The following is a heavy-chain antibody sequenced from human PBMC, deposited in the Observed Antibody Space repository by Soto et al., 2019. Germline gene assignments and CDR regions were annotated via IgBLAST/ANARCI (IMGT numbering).Heavy chain of an antibody. CDR1: GGSFNSFY. J-gene: IGHJ4*02. D-gene: IGHD3-10*01. Sequence: QVQVQQWGAGLVKPSETLSLTCAVDGGSFNSFYWSWIRQPPGKGLEWIGEINHIGITHYNPSVKSRVIISVDTSENKLSLKLDSVTAADRAVYYCTRGNAENWHAPHYRGQGTLGSVS. V-gene: IGHV4-34*06. CDR2: INHIGIT. CDR3: TRGNAENWHAPHY.